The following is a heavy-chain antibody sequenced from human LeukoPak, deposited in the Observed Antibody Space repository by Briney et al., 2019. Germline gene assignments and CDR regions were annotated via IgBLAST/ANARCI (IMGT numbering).Heavy chain of an antibody. J-gene: IGHJ4*02. Sequence: GGSLRLSCAASGFTFSSYFMNWVRQAPGKGLEWVSSISSTSNYIYYADSVKGRFTLSRDNAKNSLYLQMKSLRAEDTAAYYCARGLCGGDCYSDWGQGTLVTVSS. D-gene: IGHD2-21*02. CDR3: ARGLCGGDCYSD. V-gene: IGHV3-21*01. CDR2: ISSTSNYI. CDR1: GFTFSSYF.